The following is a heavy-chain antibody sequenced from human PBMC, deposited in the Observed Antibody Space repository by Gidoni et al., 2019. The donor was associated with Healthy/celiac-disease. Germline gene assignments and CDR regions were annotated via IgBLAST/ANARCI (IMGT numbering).Heavy chain of an antibody. Sequence: QITLKESAPTLVKPTQTLTLTCTFSGFSLSTSGVGVGWIRQPPGKHLARLALIYWNDDKRYSPSLKSRLTITKDTSKNQVVLTMTNMDPVDTATYYCAHSGYPGAFDIWGQGTMVTVSS. V-gene: IGHV2-5*01. J-gene: IGHJ3*02. CDR3: AHSGYPGAFDI. CDR2: IYWNDDK. CDR1: GFSLSTSGVG. D-gene: IGHD6-13*01.